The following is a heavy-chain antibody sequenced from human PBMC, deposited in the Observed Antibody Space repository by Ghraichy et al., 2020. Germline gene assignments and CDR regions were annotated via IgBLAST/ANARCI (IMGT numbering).Heavy chain of an antibody. Sequence: ASVKVSCKTSGYTFTTYYIHWVRQAPGQGPEWMGWINPDTGATKFAQKFQGRVTMTGDTSISTAYVELSRLTSDDTAIYYCARAYYGAGSDGLDVWGQGTTVIVSS. CDR2: INPDTGAT. CDR1: GYTFTTYY. J-gene: IGHJ6*02. CDR3: ARAYYGAGSDGLDV. V-gene: IGHV1-2*02. D-gene: IGHD3-10*01.